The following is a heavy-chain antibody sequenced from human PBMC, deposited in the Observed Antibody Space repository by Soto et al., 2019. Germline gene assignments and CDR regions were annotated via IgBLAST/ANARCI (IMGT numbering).Heavy chain of an antibody. J-gene: IGHJ4*02. CDR1: GFTFSSYA. CDR3: AKDNRRITIFGVPHVMVQYIDY. CDR2: ISGSGGST. V-gene: IGHV3-23*01. D-gene: IGHD3-3*01. Sequence: GGSLRLSCAASGFTFSSYAMSWVRQAPGKGLEWVSAISGSGGSTYYADSVKGRFTISRDNSKNTLYLQMNSLRAEDTAVYYCAKDNRRITIFGVPHVMVQYIDYWGQGTLVTVSS.